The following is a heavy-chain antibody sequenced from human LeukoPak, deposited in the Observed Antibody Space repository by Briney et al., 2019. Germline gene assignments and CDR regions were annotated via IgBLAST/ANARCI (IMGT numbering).Heavy chain of an antibody. CDR3: ARGSYDSSGQFDY. CDR1: GFTFSDYV. D-gene: IGHD3-22*01. Sequence: PGGSLRLSCAASGFTFSDYVMNWIRQAPGKGLEWVSYISTHGNYIYYADSLKGRFTISRDNAENSLFLQMNSLRAEDTAVYYCARGSYDSSGQFDYWGQGTLATVSS. V-gene: IGHV3-21*01. J-gene: IGHJ4*02. CDR2: ISTHGNYI.